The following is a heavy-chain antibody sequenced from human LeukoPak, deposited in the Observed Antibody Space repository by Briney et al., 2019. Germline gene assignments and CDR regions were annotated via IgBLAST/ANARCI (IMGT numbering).Heavy chain of an antibody. CDR3: ARDLTGDQFFDP. V-gene: IGHV4-31*03. D-gene: IGHD7-27*01. J-gene: IGHJ5*02. Sequence: SQTLSLTCNVSGGPISNGGYYWSWIRQHPGKGLEWLGYIYYSGSTYYNPSLKSRVTLSVDTSKSQFSLRLSSVTAADTAIYYCARDLTGDQFFDPWGQGTLVTVSS. CDR1: GGPISNGGYY. CDR2: IYYSGST.